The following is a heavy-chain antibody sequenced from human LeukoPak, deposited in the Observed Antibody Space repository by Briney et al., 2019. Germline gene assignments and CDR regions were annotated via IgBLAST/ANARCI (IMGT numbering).Heavy chain of an antibody. CDR2: INPNSGGT. CDR1: GYTFTGYY. V-gene: IGHV1-2*02. J-gene: IGHJ3*02. Sequence: ASVKVSCKASGYTFTGYYMHWVQQAPGQGLEWMGWINPNSGGTNYAQKFQGRVTMTRDTSISTAYMELSRLRSDDTAVYYCARVVQCSSTSCYTSNAFDIWGQGTMVTVSS. D-gene: IGHD2-2*02. CDR3: ARVVQCSSTSCYTSNAFDI.